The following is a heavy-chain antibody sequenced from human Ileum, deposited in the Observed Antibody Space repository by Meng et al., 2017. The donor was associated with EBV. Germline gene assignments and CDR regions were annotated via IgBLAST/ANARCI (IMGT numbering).Heavy chain of an antibody. Sequence: QLQLQESGPWLGKPSGTLSLTCTVSCESISNCVYYWDWIRQSPGKGLEWIASIYRSGSTYYDPSLKSRVTISLDTSKNQFSLKLSSVTAADTAVYYCARDPAYPRGLFDSWGQGTLVTVSS. CDR1: CESISNCVYY. CDR3: ARDPAYPRGLFDS. V-gene: IGHV4-39*07. CDR2: IYRSGST. J-gene: IGHJ4*02. D-gene: IGHD3-10*01.